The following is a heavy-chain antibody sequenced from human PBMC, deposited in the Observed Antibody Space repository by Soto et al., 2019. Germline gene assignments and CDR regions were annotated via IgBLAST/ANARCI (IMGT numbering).Heavy chain of an antibody. J-gene: IGHJ6*02. D-gene: IGHD6-13*01. CDR2: MIPRFGRA. Sequence: ASVKVSCKAPGATFSSYAITGVRQAPGQGLEWMGGMIPRFGRASYSQKFQSRDTMTADKSTRTAYMEMSSLRFEARAVYFCASARRKGMEVAGVNFFCGGMDVWGQGTTVTVSS. CDR1: GATFSSYA. CDR3: ASARRKGMEVAGVNFFCGGMDV. V-gene: IGHV1-69*06.